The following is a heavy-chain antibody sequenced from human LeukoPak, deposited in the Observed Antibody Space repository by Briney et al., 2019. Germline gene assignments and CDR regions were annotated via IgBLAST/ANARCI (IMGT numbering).Heavy chain of an antibody. Sequence: PGGSLRLSCAASGFTFSSYGMHWVRQAPGKGLEWVAVISYDGSNKYYADSVKGRFTISRDNSKNTLYLQMNSLRAEDTAVYYCARDRDDSSGYYSLIPNWYFDLWGRGTLVTVSS. D-gene: IGHD3-22*01. V-gene: IGHV3-30*03. CDR3: ARDRDDSSGYYSLIPNWYFDL. J-gene: IGHJ2*01. CDR2: ISYDGSNK. CDR1: GFTFSSYG.